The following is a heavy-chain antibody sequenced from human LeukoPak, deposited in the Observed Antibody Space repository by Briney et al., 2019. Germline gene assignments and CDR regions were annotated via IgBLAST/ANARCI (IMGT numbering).Heavy chain of an antibody. CDR3: ARDDRDGYNYFAY. D-gene: IGHD5-24*01. Sequence: GGSLRLSCAASGFTFSSYWMTWVRQAPGKGLEWVANIKEDGSEKYYVDSVKGRFTISRDNAKNSLYLQMYSLRAEDSAVYYCARDDRDGYNYFAYWGQGTLVTVSS. CDR2: IKEDGSEK. V-gene: IGHV3-7*04. J-gene: IGHJ4*02. CDR1: GFTFSSYW.